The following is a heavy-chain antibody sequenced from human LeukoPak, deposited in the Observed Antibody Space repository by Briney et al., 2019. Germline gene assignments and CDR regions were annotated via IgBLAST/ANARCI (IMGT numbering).Heavy chain of an antibody. CDR3: TSGIRSSSWGINFDY. Sequence: SETLSLTCTVSGGSLSSSSYYWGWIRQPPGKGLEWIGSIYYSGSTYYNPSLKSRVTISVDTSKNHFSLKLSSVTAADTAMFYCTSGIRSSSWGINFDYWGQGTLVTVSS. CDR1: GGSLSSSSYY. J-gene: IGHJ4*02. D-gene: IGHD6-13*01. CDR2: IYYSGST. V-gene: IGHV4-39*01.